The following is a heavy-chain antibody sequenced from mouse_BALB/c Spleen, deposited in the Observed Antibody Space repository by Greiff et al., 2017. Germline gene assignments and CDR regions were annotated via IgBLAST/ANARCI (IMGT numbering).Heavy chain of an antibody. D-gene: IGHD4-1*01. J-gene: IGHJ1*01. CDR2: IWGDGST. CDR3: ARVANWDMVGYFDV. Sequence: QVQLKQSGPGLVAPSQSLSITCTVSGFSLTGYGVNWVRQPPGKGLEWLGMIWGDGSTDYNSALKSRLSISKDNSKSQAFLKMNSLQTDDTARYYCARVANWDMVGYFDVWGAGTTVTVSS. CDR1: GFSLTGYG. V-gene: IGHV2-6-7*01.